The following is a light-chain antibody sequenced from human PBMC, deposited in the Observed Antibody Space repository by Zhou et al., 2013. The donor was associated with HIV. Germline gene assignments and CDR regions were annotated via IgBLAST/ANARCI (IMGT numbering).Light chain of an antibody. CDR3: LQDHSFPWT. CDR1: QGVRND. CDR2: ATS. Sequence: IQMTQSPPSLSASVGDRVTITCRASQGVRNDLAWYQQKPGKAPRLLIYATSMLDGGVPSRFSGSGSATDFTLTISSLQPDDFATYYCLQDHSFPWTFGQGTRV. V-gene: IGKV1-6*01. J-gene: IGKJ1*01.